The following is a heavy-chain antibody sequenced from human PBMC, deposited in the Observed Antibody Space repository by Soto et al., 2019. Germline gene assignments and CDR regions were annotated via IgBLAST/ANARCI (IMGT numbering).Heavy chain of an antibody. J-gene: IGHJ4*02. Sequence: WETLSLTCIVSGGSISGSYWSWIRQSPGKGLEWLGYVYYTGSTNYSPSLRSRVSISVDTSKNEFSLRLSSVTAADTAVYFCARSVAVPGAHIDYWGQGTQVTVSS. CDR2: VYYTGST. D-gene: IGHD6-19*01. CDR3: ARSVAVPGAHIDY. V-gene: IGHV4-59*01. CDR1: GGSISGSY.